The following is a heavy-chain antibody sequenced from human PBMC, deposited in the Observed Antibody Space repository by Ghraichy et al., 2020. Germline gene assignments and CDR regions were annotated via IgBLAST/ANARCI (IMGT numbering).Heavy chain of an antibody. Sequence: SQTLSLTCAISGDSVSTNNVAWHWIRQSPSRGLEWLGRTYYRSKWNNDYTVSVKSRITINPDTSKNQFSLQLNSVTPEDTAVYYCTRSKDTRFDNWGQGTLVTVSS. CDR3: TRSKDTRFDN. J-gene: IGHJ4*02. D-gene: IGHD2-15*01. V-gene: IGHV6-1*01. CDR2: TYYRSKWNN. CDR1: GDSVSTNNVA.